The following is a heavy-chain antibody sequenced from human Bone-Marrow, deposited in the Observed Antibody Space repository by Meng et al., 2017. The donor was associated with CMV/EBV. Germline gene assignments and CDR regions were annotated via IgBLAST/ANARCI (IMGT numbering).Heavy chain of an antibody. CDR1: GGSIKKNSYY. D-gene: IGHD2-21*01. Sequence: SETLSLTCTVSGGSIKKNSYYWGWIRQPPGKGLEWIGSIHYTGNTYDSPSLKSRVTMSVDTSKNQFSLMLRSLTAADTAVYYCARQSGVIVVPTAFYFYYWGQGDLVNVAS. J-gene: IGHJ4*02. CDR2: IHYTGNT. V-gene: IGHV4-39*01. CDR3: ARQSGVIVVPTAFYFYY.